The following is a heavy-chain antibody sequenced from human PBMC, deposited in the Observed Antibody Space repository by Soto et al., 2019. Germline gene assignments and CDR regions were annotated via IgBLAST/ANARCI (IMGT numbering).Heavy chain of an antibody. Sequence: EVQLVESGGGLVQPGGSLRLSCAASGFTFSSYAMHWVRQAPGKGLEYVSAISSNGGSTYYANSVKGRFTISRDNSKNRVKLQMGSLRAEDMAVYYCARDRGRYGQGSYSFDYWGQGTLVTVSS. V-gene: IGHV3-64*01. J-gene: IGHJ4*02. CDR2: ISSNGGST. CDR3: ARDRGRYGQGSYSFDY. CDR1: GFTFSSYA. D-gene: IGHD3-10*01.